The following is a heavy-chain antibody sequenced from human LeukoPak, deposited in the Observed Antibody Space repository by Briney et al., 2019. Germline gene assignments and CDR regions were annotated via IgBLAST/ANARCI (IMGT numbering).Heavy chain of an antibody. CDR3: STDSGRSYFYFDF. CDR1: GFGLSVLS. Sequence: SVKVSCKISGFGLSVLSIHWMRQAPGKGLERVGGIRPETGEPIFAQKFRGRVTITEDTFTDTGYLELRGLTSEDTAVYYCSTDSGRSYFYFDFWGQGTLVTVSS. V-gene: IGHV1-24*01. D-gene: IGHD3-10*01. CDR2: IRPETGEP. J-gene: IGHJ4*02.